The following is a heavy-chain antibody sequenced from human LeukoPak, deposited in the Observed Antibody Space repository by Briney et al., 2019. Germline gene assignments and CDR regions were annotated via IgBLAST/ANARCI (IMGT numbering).Heavy chain of an antibody. CDR2: ISLTGRAT. J-gene: IGHJ4*02. CDR1: GFVFSTYA. D-gene: IGHD3-22*01. Sequence: GGSLRLSCAASGFVFSTYAMSWVRQPPGKGLEWVSAISLTGRATYYADSVKGRFTISRDNSKNTLYLQINSLRAEDTAIYYCAKDLSPSTMQVEVIRCFDNWGQGTLVTVSS. CDR3: AKDLSPSTMQVEVIRCFDN. V-gene: IGHV3-23*01.